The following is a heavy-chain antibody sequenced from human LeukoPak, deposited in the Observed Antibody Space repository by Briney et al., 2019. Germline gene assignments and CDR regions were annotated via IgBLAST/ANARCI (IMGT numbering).Heavy chain of an antibody. V-gene: IGHV3-15*04. J-gene: IGHJ4*02. CDR3: TTDRYYDSSGYFIPYYFDY. CDR1: GFSFSNAW. D-gene: IGHD3-22*01. CDR2: IESKTGGGRT. Sequence: GGGLRLSCAASGFSFSNAWMSWVRQAPGTGLGWVGRIESKTGGGRTDYAAPVKGRFTISRDDSKNTLYLQMNSLKAEDTAVYYCTTDRYYDSSGYFIPYYFDYWGQGTLVTVSS.